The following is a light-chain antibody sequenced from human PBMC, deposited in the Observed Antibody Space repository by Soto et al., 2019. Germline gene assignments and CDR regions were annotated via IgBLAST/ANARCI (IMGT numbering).Light chain of an antibody. CDR3: QQYKTT. CDR2: KTS. CDR1: QTINNW. V-gene: IGKV1-5*03. Sequence: DIQMTQSPSTLSASVGDRVTITCRASQTINNWLAWYQQKQGKAPKLLIHKTSTLESGVPSRFSGNGSGKEFTLTISSLQPDDVATYYCQQYKTTVGPGTKLDIK. J-gene: IGKJ3*01.